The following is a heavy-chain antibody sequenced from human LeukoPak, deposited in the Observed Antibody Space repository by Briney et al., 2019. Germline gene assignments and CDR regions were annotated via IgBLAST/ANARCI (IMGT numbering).Heavy chain of an antibody. CDR3: ARHRTYYDSSGYFVPYYFDY. Sequence: PSETLSLTCTVSGGSISSSSYYWGWIRQPPGKGLEWIGSIYHSGSTYYHPSLKSRVTISVDTSKNQFSLKLSSVTAADTAVYYCARHRTYYDSSGYFVPYYFDYWGQGTLVTVSS. V-gene: IGHV4-39*01. CDR1: GGSISSSSYY. CDR2: IYHSGST. D-gene: IGHD3-22*01. J-gene: IGHJ4*02.